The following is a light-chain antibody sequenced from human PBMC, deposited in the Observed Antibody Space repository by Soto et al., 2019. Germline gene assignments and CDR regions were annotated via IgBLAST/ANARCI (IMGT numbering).Light chain of an antibody. CDR2: DVS. J-gene: IGLJ1*01. CDR3: TSYTTSSTYV. Sequence: QSVLTQPASVSGSPGQSIAISCTGTSSDVDAYNFVSWYQHHPGKAPKLMIFDVSNRPSGVSNRFSGSKSGNTASPTISGLQAEDEADYYCTSYTTSSTYVFGTG. CDR1: SSDVDAYNF. V-gene: IGLV2-14*03.